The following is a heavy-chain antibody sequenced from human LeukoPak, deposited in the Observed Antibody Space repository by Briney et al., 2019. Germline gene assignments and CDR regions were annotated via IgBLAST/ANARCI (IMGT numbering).Heavy chain of an antibody. V-gene: IGHV4-39*07. Sequence: SETLSLTCTVSGGSISSGSYYWGWIRQPPGKGLEWIGSFYYSGSTYYNPSLKSRVTISVDTSKNQFSLKLSSVTAADTAVYYCARSNDELSFDYWGQGTLVTVSS. CDR2: FYYSGST. J-gene: IGHJ4*02. CDR1: GGSISSGSYY. D-gene: IGHD1-7*01. CDR3: ARSNDELSFDY.